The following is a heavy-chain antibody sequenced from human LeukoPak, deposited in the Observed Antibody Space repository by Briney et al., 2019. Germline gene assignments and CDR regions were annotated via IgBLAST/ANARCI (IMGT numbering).Heavy chain of an antibody. CDR2: IYYSGST. Sequence: SETLSLTCTVSGGSISSYYWSWIRQPPGKGLEWIGYIYYSGSTNYNPSLKSRVTISVDTSKNQFSLKLSSVTAADTAVYYCARQLAYSSSWYDYWGQGTLVTVSS. D-gene: IGHD6-13*01. CDR1: GGSISSYY. CDR3: ARQLAYSSSWYDY. J-gene: IGHJ4*02. V-gene: IGHV4-59*01.